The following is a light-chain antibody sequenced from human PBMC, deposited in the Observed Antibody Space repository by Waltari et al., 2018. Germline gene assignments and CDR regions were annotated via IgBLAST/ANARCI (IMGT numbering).Light chain of an antibody. V-gene: IGLV2-14*01. CDR3: SSYTSSSNWV. CDR2: DVS. J-gene: IGLJ3*02. Sequence: QSALTQPASVSGSPGQSITISCTGTSSDVGGYNYVSWYQQHPGKAPKLMIYDVSKRASGASNRFSGSKSGNTASLTISGLQAEDEADYYCSSYTSSSNWVFGGGTKLTVL. CDR1: SSDVGGYNY.